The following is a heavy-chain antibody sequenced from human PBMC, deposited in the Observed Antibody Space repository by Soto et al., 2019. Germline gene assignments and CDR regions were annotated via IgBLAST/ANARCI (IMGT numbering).Heavy chain of an antibody. CDR2: IWYDGSNK. CDR3: ARDLRDYYDSSGYCDY. Sequence: GGSLRLSCAASGFTFSSYGMHWVRQAPGKGLEWVAVIWYDGSNKYYADSVKGRFTISRDNSKNTLYLQMNSLRAEDTAVYYCARDLRDYYDSSGYCDYWGQGTLVTVSS. CDR1: GFTFSSYG. J-gene: IGHJ4*02. D-gene: IGHD3-22*01. V-gene: IGHV3-33*01.